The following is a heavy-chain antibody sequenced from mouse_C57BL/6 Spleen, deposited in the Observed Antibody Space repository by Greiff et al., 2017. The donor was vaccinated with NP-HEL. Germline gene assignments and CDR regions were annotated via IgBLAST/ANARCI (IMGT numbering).Heavy chain of an antibody. J-gene: IGHJ2*01. V-gene: IGHV5-17*01. Sequence: EVQLVESGGGLVKPGGSLKLSCAASGFTFSDYGMHWVRQAPEKGLEWVAYISSGSSTIYYADTVKGRFTISRDNAKNTLFLQMTSLRSEDTAMYYCARRYDYDEYYFDYWGQGTTLTVSS. D-gene: IGHD2-4*01. CDR3: ARRYDYDEYYFDY. CDR1: GFTFSDYG. CDR2: ISSGSSTI.